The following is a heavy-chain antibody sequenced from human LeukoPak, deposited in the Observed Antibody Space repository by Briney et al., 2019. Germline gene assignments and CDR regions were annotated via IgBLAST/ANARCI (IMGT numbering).Heavy chain of an antibody. CDR1: GYSFTSYW. CDR2: IYPGDSDT. D-gene: IGHD3-10*01. CDR3: ARQDTNYYGSGSPFDY. J-gene: IGHJ4*02. V-gene: IGHV5-51*01. Sequence: GESLKISCKGSGYSFTSYWIGWVRQMPGKGLEWMGIIYPGDSDTRYSPSFQGQVTISADKSISTAYLQWSSLKASDTAMYYCARQDTNYYGSGSPFDYWGQGTLVTVSS.